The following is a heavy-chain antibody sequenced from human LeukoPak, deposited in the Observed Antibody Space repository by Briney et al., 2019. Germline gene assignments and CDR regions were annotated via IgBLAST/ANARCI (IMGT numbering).Heavy chain of an antibody. CDR3: ARGGYSYGPSDY. CDR1: GGSISSYY. V-gene: IGHV4-59*01. J-gene: IGHJ4*02. CDR2: IYYSGST. Sequence: PSETLSLTCTVSGGSISSYYWSWIRQPPGKGLEWIGCIYYSGSTNYNPSLKSRVTISVDTSKNQFSLKLSSVTAADTAVYYCARGGYSYGPSDYWGQGTLVTVSS. D-gene: IGHD5-18*01.